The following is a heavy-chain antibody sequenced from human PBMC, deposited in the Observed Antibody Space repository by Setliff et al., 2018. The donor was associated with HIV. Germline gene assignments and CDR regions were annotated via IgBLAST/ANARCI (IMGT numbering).Heavy chain of an antibody. J-gene: IGHJ4*02. CDR1: GDSITSPDYY. Sequence: PSETLSLTCTVFGDSITSPDYYWGWIRQPPGQGLEWIGSISYSGDTFYNTSLKTRITISVDTSKNHLSLKVSSLTAADTAVYYCARAPYYDYRGLAVYYFDYWGQGTLVTVSS. CDR2: ISYSGDT. D-gene: IGHD3-22*01. CDR3: ARAPYYDYRGLAVYYFDY. V-gene: IGHV4-39*07.